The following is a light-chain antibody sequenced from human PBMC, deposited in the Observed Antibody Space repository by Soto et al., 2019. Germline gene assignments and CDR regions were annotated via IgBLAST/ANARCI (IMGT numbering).Light chain of an antibody. V-gene: IGKV3-20*01. CDR3: QQYDTSPWT. J-gene: IGKJ1*01. CDR2: GAS. CDR1: QSVDNSY. Sequence: EIVLTQSPGTLSLSSGERATLSCKTSQSVDNSYLAWYQHKHGQPPRLLIYGASGRATGIPDRFRASGSGTDFTLTITRLEPEDFALYYCQQYDTSPWTFGPGTKVEIK.